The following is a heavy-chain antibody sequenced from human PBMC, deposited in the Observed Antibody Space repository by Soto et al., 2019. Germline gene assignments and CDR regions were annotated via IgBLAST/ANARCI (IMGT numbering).Heavy chain of an antibody. CDR2: ISYDGSNK. D-gene: IGHD1-26*01. V-gene: IGHV3-30*18. CDR1: GFTFSSYA. CDR3: AKTARYSWSYLDY. Sequence: QVQLVESGGGVVQPGRSLRLSCAASGFTFSSYAMHWVRQAPGKGLEWVAVISYDGSNKYYADSVKGRFTISRDNSKVTLYLQMNSLRTEDTAVFYCAKTARYSWSYLDYWGQGTLVTVSS. J-gene: IGHJ4*02.